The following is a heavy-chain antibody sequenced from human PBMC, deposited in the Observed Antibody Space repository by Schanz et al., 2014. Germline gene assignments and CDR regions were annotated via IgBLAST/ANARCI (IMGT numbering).Heavy chain of an antibody. CDR1: GFTVSSNY. Sequence: EVQLGESGGGLVQPGGSLRLSCAASGFTVSSNYMSWVRQAPGKGLEWISSMYINSGSTQYADSVKGRFIISRDSSKNTLFLQMNSLRAEDTAVYFCARDGGRDGYNLAFDVWGQGTLVTVSS. CDR2: MYINSGST. CDR3: ARDGGRDGYNLAFDV. J-gene: IGHJ3*01. V-gene: IGHV3-66*01. D-gene: IGHD5-12*01.